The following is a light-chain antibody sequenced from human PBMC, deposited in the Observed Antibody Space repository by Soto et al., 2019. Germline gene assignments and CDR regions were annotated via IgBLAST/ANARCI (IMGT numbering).Light chain of an antibody. CDR3: QVWDSSSDLYV. CDR1: NIGSKS. CDR2: DDN. Sequence: SYELTQPPSVSVAPGQTARITCGGNNIGSKSEHWYQQKPGQAPVLKVYDDNDRPSGIPERISGSNSGNTATLTISRVEAGDEADYYCQVWDSSSDLYVFGTGTKVTVL. V-gene: IGLV3-21*02. J-gene: IGLJ1*01.